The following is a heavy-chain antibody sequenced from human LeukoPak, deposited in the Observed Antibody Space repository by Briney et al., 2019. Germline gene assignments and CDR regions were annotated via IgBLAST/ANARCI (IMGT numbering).Heavy chain of an antibody. CDR3: ARALPMVRGVIPYGMDV. CDR2: ISSAGVTI. J-gene: IGHJ6*02. D-gene: IGHD3-10*01. V-gene: IGHV3-11*01. CDR1: GFRFSDYY. Sequence: GGSLRLSCAASGFRFSDYYMTWIRQAPGKGLEWVSYISSAGVTIHYADSVKGRFTISRDNAKNSLYLQMNSLRAEDTAVYYCARALPMVRGVIPYGMDVWGQGTTVTVSS.